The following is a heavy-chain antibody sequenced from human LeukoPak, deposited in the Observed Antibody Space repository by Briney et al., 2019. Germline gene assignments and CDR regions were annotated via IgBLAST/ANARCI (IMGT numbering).Heavy chain of an antibody. CDR2: ISSNGGST. CDR3: ARDNDFWSGQSYFDY. Sequence: PGESLRLSCAAPGFTFSSYAMHWVRQAPGKGLEYVSAISSNGGSTYYANSVKGRFTISRDNSKNTLYLQMGSLRAEDMAVYYCARDNDFWSGQSYFDYWGQGTLVTVSS. CDR1: GFTFSSYA. J-gene: IGHJ4*02. V-gene: IGHV3-64*01. D-gene: IGHD3-3*01.